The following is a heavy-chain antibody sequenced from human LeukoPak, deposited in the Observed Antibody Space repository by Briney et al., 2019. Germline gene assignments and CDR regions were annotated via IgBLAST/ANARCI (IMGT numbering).Heavy chain of an antibody. J-gene: IGHJ4*02. V-gene: IGHV3-30-3*01. D-gene: IGHD6-19*01. CDR2: ISFDGTNK. Sequence: PGGSLRLSCAASGFTFSNYAIHWVRQAPGKGLEWVALISFDGTNKYYADSVKGRFTISRDNSKDTLYLLMNSLTAEDTAVYYCARGGLHSSGWPYYFDYWGQGTLVTVSS. CDR1: GFTFSNYA. CDR3: ARGGLHSSGWPYYFDY.